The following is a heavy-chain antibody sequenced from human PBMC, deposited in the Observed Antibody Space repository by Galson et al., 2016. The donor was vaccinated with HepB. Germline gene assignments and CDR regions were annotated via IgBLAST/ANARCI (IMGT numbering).Heavy chain of an antibody. Sequence: SLRLSCAVSGFALSSYEMNWVRLAPGKGLEWISYISRSGTPIYHADSVKGRFTISRDNARNSVYLQMNSLRAEDTAGYCCVAVRAEYSGAFQRKRRSNPQNDVWGQGTTVTVSS. D-gene: IGHD5-12*01. J-gene: IGHJ3*01. CDR2: ISRSGTPI. V-gene: IGHV3-48*03. CDR1: GFALSSYE. CDR3: VAVRAEYSGAFQRKRRSNPQNDV.